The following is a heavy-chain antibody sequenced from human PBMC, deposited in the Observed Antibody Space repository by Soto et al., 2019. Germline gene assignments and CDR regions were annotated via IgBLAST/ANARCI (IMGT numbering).Heavy chain of an antibody. CDR3: ARVGSSGWSPDY. CDR1: GGSISGHY. J-gene: IGHJ4*02. CDR2: IFYTGST. D-gene: IGHD6-19*01. V-gene: IGHV4-59*11. Sequence: QVQLQESGPGLVKPSETLSLTCTVSGGSISGHYWPWIRQPPGKGLEWIGYIFYTGSTNYNPSLKSRVTISVDTSKNQFSLKLSSVTAADTAMYYCARVGSSGWSPDYWGPGTLVTVSS.